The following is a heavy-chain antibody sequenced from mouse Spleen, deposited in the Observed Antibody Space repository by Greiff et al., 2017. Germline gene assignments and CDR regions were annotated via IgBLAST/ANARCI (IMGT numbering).Heavy chain of an antibody. CDR1: GYTFTSYW. CDR2: IHPNSGST. Sequence: QVQLQQPGAELVKPGASVKLSCKASGYTFTSYWMPWVKQRPGQGLEWIGMIHPNSGSTNYNEKFKSKATLTVDKSSSTAYMQLSSLTSEDSAVYYCARCPDYCAMDYWGQGTSVTGSS. V-gene: IGHV1-64*01. J-gene: IGHJ4*01. CDR3: ARCPDYCAMDY.